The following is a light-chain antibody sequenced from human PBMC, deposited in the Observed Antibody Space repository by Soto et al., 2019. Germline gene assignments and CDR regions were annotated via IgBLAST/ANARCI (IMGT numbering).Light chain of an antibody. V-gene: IGLV2-14*01. J-gene: IGLJ1*01. CDR2: EVS. CDR3: SSYTCSSTPV. Sequence: SALTHLESVSGSLGPSVTITCTGTSCDVGGDNYVSLYQQHPGKGPKLMIYEVSNRPSGVSNRFSGSKSGTTPSLTISGLQAEDEANYYSSSYTCSSTPVIGSGTNAIVL. CDR1: SCDVGGDNY.